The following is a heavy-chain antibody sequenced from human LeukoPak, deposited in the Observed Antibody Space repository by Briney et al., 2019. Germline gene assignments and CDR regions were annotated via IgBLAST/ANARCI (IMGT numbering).Heavy chain of an antibody. CDR2: TSFDGSSK. Sequence: PGGSLRLSCGASGFTFSNYGMHWVRQAPGKGLEWVAVTSFDGSSKYYADSVKGRFTISRDNSKNTLYLQMNSLRPEDTAVYYCAKDRGFSFASGSSELEYWGQGTLVTVSS. CDR3: AKDRGFSFASGSSELEY. D-gene: IGHD3-10*01. V-gene: IGHV3-30*18. J-gene: IGHJ4*02. CDR1: GFTFSNYG.